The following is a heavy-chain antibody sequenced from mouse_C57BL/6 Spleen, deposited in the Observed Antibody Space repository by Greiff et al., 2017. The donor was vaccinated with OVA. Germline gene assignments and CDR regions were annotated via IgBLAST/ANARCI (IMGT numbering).Heavy chain of an antibody. Sequence: QVQLKESGPGILQSSQTLSLTCSFSGFSLSTSGMGVSWIRQPSGKGLEWLAHIYWDDDKRYNPSLKSRLTISKDTSKHQVLLNITSGDTTDTATDDCARRGESNYYFDYWGQGTTLTVSS. V-gene: IGHV8-12*01. J-gene: IGHJ2*01. CDR1: GFSLSTSGMG. CDR2: IYWDDDK. CDR3: ARRGESNYYFDY. D-gene: IGHD2-5*01.